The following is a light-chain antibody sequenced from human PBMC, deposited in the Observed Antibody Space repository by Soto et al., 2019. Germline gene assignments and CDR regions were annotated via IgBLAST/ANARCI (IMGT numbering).Light chain of an antibody. Sequence: DLQMTQSPSSLSASLGDRVTITCRASQSILTYLNWYQQKPGKAPRLLIYSASNLHGGVPSRFSGSGSGTDFTLTINGLQPEDFAAYYCQQSLSMPRTFGQGTKVEVK. CDR3: QQSLSMPRT. J-gene: IGKJ1*01. CDR2: SAS. CDR1: QSILTY. V-gene: IGKV1-39*01.